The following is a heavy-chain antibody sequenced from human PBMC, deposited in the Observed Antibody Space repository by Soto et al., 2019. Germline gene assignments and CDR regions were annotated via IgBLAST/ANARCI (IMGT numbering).Heavy chain of an antibody. D-gene: IGHD1-1*01. V-gene: IGHV1-18*01. Sequence: QVQVVQSGPELKKPGASVKVSCKAQGYIFTKYGIGWVRQAPGHGLEWMGLINVYNGDRKVAQKFQDRVSMTTDTATDTAYMELKSLRSGDTAVYYCASHDPGARFDPWGQGTLVIVSS. CDR2: INVYNGDR. J-gene: IGHJ5*02. CDR3: ASHDPGARFDP. CDR1: GYIFTKYG.